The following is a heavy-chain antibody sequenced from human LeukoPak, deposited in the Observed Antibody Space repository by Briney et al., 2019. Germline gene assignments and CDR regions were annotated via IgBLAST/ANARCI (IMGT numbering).Heavy chain of an antibody. Sequence: ASVKVSCKASGGTFSSYAISWVRQAPGQGLEWMGGIIPIFGTANYAQKFQGRVTITADESTSTAYMELSSLRSEDTAVYYCARDKGVQTYYYGSSGYYPDAFDIWGQGTMVTVSS. J-gene: IGHJ3*02. D-gene: IGHD3-22*01. CDR3: ARDKGVQTYYYGSSGYYPDAFDI. V-gene: IGHV1-69*01. CDR2: IIPIFGTA. CDR1: GGTFSSYA.